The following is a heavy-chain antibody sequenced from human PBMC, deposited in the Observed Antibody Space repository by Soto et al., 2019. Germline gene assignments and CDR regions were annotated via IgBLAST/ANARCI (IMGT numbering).Heavy chain of an antibody. D-gene: IGHD2-21*02. V-gene: IGHV1-46*03. CDR1: GYTFTRYY. CDR2: INPSGGSK. Sequence: ASVKVSCKASGYTFTRYYMHWVRQAPGQGVEWMGIINPSGGSKSYAQKFQGRVTMTRDTSTSTVYMELSSLRSEDTAVYYCARVGADCGGDCSYSQHWGQGTRVTVSS. J-gene: IGHJ1*01. CDR3: ARVGADCGGDCSYSQH.